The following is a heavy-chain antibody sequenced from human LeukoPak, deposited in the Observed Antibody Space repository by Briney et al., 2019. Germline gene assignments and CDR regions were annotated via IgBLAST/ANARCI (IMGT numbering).Heavy chain of an antibody. Sequence: GESLKISCKGSGYSFTSYWIGWVRQMPGKGLEWMGIIYPGDSDTRYSPSSQGQVTISADKSVSTAYLQWSSLKASDTAMYYCARRGTGIAVADYYFDYWGQGTLVTVSS. CDR1: GYSFTSYW. CDR3: ARRGTGIAVADYYFDY. CDR2: IYPGDSDT. D-gene: IGHD6-19*01. V-gene: IGHV5-51*01. J-gene: IGHJ4*02.